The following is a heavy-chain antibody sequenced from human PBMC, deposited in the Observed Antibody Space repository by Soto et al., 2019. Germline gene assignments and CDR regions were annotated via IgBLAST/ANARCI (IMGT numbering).Heavy chain of an antibody. CDR2: VNPSGGST. CDR1: GYIFTAYS. J-gene: IGHJ1*01. CDR3: AREETCSDGVCYSEYFQR. V-gene: IGHV1-46*01. D-gene: IGHD2-15*01. Sequence: QVQLVQSGAEVKKPGASVKVSCKASGYIFTAYSMHWVRQAPGQGLEWMGVVNPSGGSTNYAQKFRGRITMTRDTSTSTVYMDLSSLTSEDTAVYYCAREETCSDGVCYSEYFQRWGQGTLVNVSS.